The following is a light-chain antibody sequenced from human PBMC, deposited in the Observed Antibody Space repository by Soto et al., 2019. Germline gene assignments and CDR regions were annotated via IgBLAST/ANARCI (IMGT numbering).Light chain of an antibody. CDR3: CSYLGSSPIYV. J-gene: IGLJ1*01. Sequence: QSALTQPASVSGSPGQSITIPCIGSSSDVGANNFVSWYQQHPGKAPRLMIYDVSNRPSGTSYRSSGSKSGNTASLTISGLQAEDEAEYFCCSYLGSSPIYVFGTGTKVTVL. CDR1: SSDVGANNF. CDR2: DVS. V-gene: IGLV2-14*03.